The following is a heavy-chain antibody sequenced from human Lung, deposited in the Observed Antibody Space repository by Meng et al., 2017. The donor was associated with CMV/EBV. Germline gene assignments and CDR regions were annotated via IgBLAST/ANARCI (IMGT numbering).Heavy chain of an antibody. CDR1: GFIFSSYS. Sequence: ESXKISCAASGFIFSSYSMNWVRQAPGKGLEWVSSVSISSGYKNYADSVKGRFTISRDNAKNSLYLQMNSLRAEDTAVYYCARVPYGDYTYWGQGTLVTVSS. D-gene: IGHD4-17*01. CDR2: VSISSGYK. J-gene: IGHJ4*02. CDR3: ARVPYGDYTY. V-gene: IGHV3-21*01.